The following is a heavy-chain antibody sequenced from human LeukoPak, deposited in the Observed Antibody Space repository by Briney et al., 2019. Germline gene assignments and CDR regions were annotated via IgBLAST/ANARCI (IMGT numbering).Heavy chain of an antibody. Sequence: PSQTLSLTCTVSGGSISSDAYFWSWIRQPPGKGLEWIGEINHSGSTNYNPSLKSRVTISVDTSKNQFALKLSSVTAADTAVYYCARGGPVRLGELSSIKFDYWGQGTLVTVSS. V-gene: IGHV4-30-2*01. CDR2: INHSGST. J-gene: IGHJ4*02. CDR1: GGSISSDAYF. CDR3: ARGGPVRLGELSSIKFDY. D-gene: IGHD3-16*02.